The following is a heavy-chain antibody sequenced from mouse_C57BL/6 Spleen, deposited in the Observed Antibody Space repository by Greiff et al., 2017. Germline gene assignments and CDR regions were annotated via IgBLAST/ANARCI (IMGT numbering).Heavy chain of an antibody. CDR3: ARDYGNYFDY. CDR2: IYPGDGDT. CDR1: GYAFSSSW. D-gene: IGHD2-1*01. Sequence: QVQLKESGPELVKPGASVKISCKASGYAFSSSWMNWVKQRPGKGLEWIGRIYPGDGDTNYNGKFKGKATLTADKSSSTAYMQLSGLTSEDSAVYFCARDYGNYFDYWGQGTSVTVSS. V-gene: IGHV1-82*01. J-gene: IGHJ4*01.